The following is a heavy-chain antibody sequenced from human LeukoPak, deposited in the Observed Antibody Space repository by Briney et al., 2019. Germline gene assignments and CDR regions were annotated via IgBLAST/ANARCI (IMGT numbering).Heavy chain of an antibody. CDR1: GFTFSTYS. V-gene: IGHV3-21*04. Sequence: GSLRLSCAASGFTFSTYSMNWVRQAPGKGLEWVSSITGSSSFIYYADSVKGRFTISRDNAKNSLYLQMNSLRAEDMALYYCAKDIARSGYYYMDVWGKGTTVTVSS. J-gene: IGHJ6*03. CDR2: ITGSSSFI. D-gene: IGHD2-15*01. CDR3: AKDIARSGYYYMDV.